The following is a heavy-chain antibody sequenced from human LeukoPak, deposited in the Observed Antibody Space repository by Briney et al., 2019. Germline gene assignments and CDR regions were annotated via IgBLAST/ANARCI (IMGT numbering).Heavy chain of an antibody. CDR1: GGSISSGDYY. CDR3: ARAPYSSSLFGWFDP. CDR2: IYYSGST. D-gene: IGHD6-6*01. Sequence: SQTLSLTCTVSGGSISSGDYYWSWIRQPPGRGLEWIVYIYYSGSTYYNPSLKSRVTISVDTSKNQFSLKLSSVTAADTAVYYCARAPYSSSLFGWFDPWGQGTLVTVSS. J-gene: IGHJ5*02. V-gene: IGHV4-30-4*01.